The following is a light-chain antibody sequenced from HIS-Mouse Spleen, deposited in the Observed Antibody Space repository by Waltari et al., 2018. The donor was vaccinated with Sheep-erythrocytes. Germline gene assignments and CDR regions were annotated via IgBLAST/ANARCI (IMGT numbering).Light chain of an antibody. CDR1: SSDVGGYNY. Sequence: QSALTQPASVSGSPGQSITISCTGTSSDVGGYNYVSWYQQHPGKAPKLMIYEVSNRPSGFSNRFAGSKSGHTASLTISGLQAEDEADYYCSSYTSSSTQVFGGGTKLTVL. V-gene: IGLV2-14*01. J-gene: IGLJ2*01. CDR3: SSYTSSSTQV. CDR2: EVS.